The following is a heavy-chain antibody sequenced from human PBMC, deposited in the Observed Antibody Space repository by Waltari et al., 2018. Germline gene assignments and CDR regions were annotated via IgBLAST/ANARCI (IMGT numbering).Heavy chain of an antibody. J-gene: IGHJ4*02. D-gene: IGHD1-26*01. Sequence: EVQLVESGGGLVQPGGSLRLSCAASGFTFSSYWMSWVRQDPGKGREWVANIKQDGRWKYYVYAVKGLFTISRDNAKNSLYLQMNSLRAEDTAVYYCAREGSYYYDHWGQGTLVTVSS. CDR1: GFTFSSYW. V-gene: IGHV3-7*01. CDR3: AREGSYYYDH. CDR2: IKQDGRWK.